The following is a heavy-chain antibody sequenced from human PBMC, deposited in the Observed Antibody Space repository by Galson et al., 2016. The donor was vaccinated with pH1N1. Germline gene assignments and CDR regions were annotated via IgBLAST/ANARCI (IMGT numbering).Heavy chain of an antibody. V-gene: IGHV1-18*01. Sequence: SVKVSCKASGYMFTSYGITWVRQAPGQGLEWMGLISGYNGNTNYAQKFRGRLTMTTDTPTTTAYMELRSLRSDDTAFYYCARLSGSRWLDPWGQGTLVTVSS. J-gene: IGHJ5*02. D-gene: IGHD3-10*01. CDR1: GYMFTSYG. CDR2: ISGYNGNT. CDR3: ARLSGSRWLDP.